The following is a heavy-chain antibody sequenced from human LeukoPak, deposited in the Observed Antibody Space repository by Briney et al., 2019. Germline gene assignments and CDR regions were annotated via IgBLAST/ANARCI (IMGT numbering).Heavy chain of an antibody. V-gene: IGHV1-2*02. CDR3: ARDKGYCSSTSCLVLDY. J-gene: IGHJ4*02. Sequence: ASVKVSCKASGYTFTGYYMHWVRQAPGQGLEWMGWINPNSGGTNYAQKFQGRVTMTGDTSISTAYMELSRLRSDDTAVYYCARDKGYCSSTSCLVLDYWGQGTLVTVSS. D-gene: IGHD2-2*01. CDR1: GYTFTGYY. CDR2: INPNSGGT.